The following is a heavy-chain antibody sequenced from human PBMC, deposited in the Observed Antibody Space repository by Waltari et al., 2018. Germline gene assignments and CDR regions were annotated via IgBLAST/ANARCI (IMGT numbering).Heavy chain of an antibody. CDR3: ARDLYDSRVPGDYFDY. CDR1: GYTFTGYY. J-gene: IGHJ4*02. D-gene: IGHD3-16*01. Sequence: QVHLVQSGAEVRNPGASVNVSCKGSGYTFTGYYIQWLRQAPGQGLEWMGWIDPNTGGTKLAQKFQGRVTMTRDTSINTVYMELSSLGSDDTAVYYCARDLYDSRVPGDYFDYWGQGTLVTVSS. V-gene: IGHV1-2*02. CDR2: IDPNTGGT.